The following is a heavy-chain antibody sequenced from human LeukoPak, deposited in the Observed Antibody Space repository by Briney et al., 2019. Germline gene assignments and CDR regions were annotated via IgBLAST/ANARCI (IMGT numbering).Heavy chain of an antibody. CDR2: ISVYNGNT. D-gene: IGHD5-12*01. V-gene: IGHV1-18*04. J-gene: IGHJ4*02. CDR1: GYTFTNYG. CDR3: ARDLRSGSFPPPFDY. Sequence: ASVKVSCTASGYTFTNYGISWVRQAPGQGLEWMGWISVYNGNTNYAENLQGRVTVTTDTSTNTAYIELRSLRSDDTAVYYCARDLRSGSFPPPFDYWGQGTLVTVSS.